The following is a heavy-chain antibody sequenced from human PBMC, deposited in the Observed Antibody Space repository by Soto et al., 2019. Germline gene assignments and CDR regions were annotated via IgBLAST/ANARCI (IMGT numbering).Heavy chain of an antibody. CDR2: ISYSGYT. CDR3: ATQGFGVLHGLVDV. Sequence: SETLSLTCTVSGVSISSISNHYCSWIRLPPGKGLEWIGYISYSGYTSYNPSLKSRVIISVDTSKNQFSLNLTSVTAADTALYYCATQGFGVLHGLVDVWGQGTTVS. CDR1: GVSISSISNHY. V-gene: IGHV4-59*08. D-gene: IGHD3-10*01. J-gene: IGHJ6*02.